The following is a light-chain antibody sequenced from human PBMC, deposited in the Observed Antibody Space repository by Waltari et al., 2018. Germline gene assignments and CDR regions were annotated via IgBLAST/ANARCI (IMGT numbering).Light chain of an antibody. CDR2: DVS. V-gene: IGLV2-11*01. CDR1: SRDVGGYQY. Sequence: QSALTQPRSVSGSPGQSLTISCTGTSRDVGGYQYVSWFQQHPGKVPKLLIYDVSERPSDVPDRFSGSKSANTASLTISGLQTEDEADYYCCSFAGSYTYVFGTGTRVTVL. CDR3: CSFAGSYTYV. J-gene: IGLJ1*01.